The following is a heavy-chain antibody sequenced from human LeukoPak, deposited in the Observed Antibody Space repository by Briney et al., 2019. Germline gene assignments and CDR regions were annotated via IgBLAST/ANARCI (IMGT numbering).Heavy chain of an antibody. CDR1: GFKFDEYV. J-gene: IGHJ4*02. CDR3: AKDYSGWYSFCDY. Sequence: PGGSLRLSCEASGFKFDEYVMHWVRQAPGKGLEWVSGISWNSGSIGYADSVKGRFTISRDNAKNSLYLQMNSLRAEDTALYYCAKDYSGWYSFCDYWGQGTLVTVSS. CDR2: ISWNSGSI. V-gene: IGHV3-9*01. D-gene: IGHD6-19*01.